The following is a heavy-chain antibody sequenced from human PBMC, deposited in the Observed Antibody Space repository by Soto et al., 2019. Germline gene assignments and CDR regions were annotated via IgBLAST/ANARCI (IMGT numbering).Heavy chain of an antibody. V-gene: IGHV4-31*03. D-gene: IGHD3-10*01. CDR2: IYYIGST. Sequence: SETLSLTCPVSGGSISSGGHYWSWIRQHPVKGLEWIGYIYYIGSTYYNPSLKSRVTISVDTSKNQFSLKLSSVTAADTAVYYCAAMVRGVITRDYYYGMDVWGQGTTVPVSS. J-gene: IGHJ6*02. CDR3: AAMVRGVITRDYYYGMDV. CDR1: GGSISSGGHY.